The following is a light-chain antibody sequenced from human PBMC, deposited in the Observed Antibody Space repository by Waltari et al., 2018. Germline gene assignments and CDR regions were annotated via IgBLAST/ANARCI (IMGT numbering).Light chain of an antibody. CDR3: QNYERLPVT. J-gene: IGKJ1*01. CDR2: GAS. Sequence: IVLTQSPGTLSLSPGERATLSCRASQSVSRSLAWYQQKPGQAPKLLIYGASTRATGIPDRFTGSGSGTDFSLTISSLEPEDFAVYYCQNYERLPVTFGQGTKVEIK. V-gene: IGKV3-20*01. CDR1: QSVSRS.